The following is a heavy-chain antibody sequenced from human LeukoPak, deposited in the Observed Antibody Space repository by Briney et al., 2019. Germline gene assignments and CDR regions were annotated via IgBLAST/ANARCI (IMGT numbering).Heavy chain of an antibody. CDR1: GGSFSGYY. D-gene: IGHD6-19*01. J-gene: IGHJ4*02. V-gene: IGHV4-34*01. CDR2: INHSGST. Sequence: TSETLSLTCAVYGGSFSGYYWSWIRQPPGKGLEWIGEINHSGSTNYNPSLKSRVTIPVDTSKNQFSLKLSSVTAADTAVYYCARDGSGWYKYFDYWGQGTLVTVSS. CDR3: ARDGSGWYKYFDY.